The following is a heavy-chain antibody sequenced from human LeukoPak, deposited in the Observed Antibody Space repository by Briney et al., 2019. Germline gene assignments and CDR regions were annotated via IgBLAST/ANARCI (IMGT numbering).Heavy chain of an antibody. D-gene: IGHD4/OR15-4a*01. Sequence: ASVKVSCKASGYTFTNYAINWVRQAPGQGLEWMGWITTDTGNPTYAQGFTGRFVFSLDTSVTTAYLQITSLKAEDTAVYYCARDGARLDIWGQGTMVSVSS. CDR3: ARDGARLDI. V-gene: IGHV7-4-1*02. CDR1: GYTFTNYA. CDR2: ITTDTGNP. J-gene: IGHJ3*02.